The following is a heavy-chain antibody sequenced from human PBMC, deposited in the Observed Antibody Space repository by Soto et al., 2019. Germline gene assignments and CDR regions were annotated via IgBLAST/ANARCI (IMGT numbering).Heavy chain of an antibody. Sequence: EVQLVESGGGLVQPGGSLRLSCAASGFTLSNYWMHWARQAPGKGLVWVSRISSDGSSTNNADSVKGRFTISRDNAKNTLHLQMNSLRAEITAVYSCASVPYCSSSSCYSYFDSWGQGTLVTVSS. CDR3: ASVPYCSSSSCYSYFDS. CDR2: ISSDGSST. D-gene: IGHD2-2*01. CDR1: GFTLSNYW. V-gene: IGHV3-74*01. J-gene: IGHJ4*02.